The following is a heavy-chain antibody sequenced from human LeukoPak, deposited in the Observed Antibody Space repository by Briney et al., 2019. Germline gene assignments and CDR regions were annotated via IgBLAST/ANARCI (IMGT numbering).Heavy chain of an antibody. V-gene: IGHV3-48*03. CDR1: GFTFSSYE. CDR3: ARVRDYDFWSGYPYYYYGMDV. Sequence: GGSLGLSCAASGFTFSSYEMNWVRQAPGKGLEWVSYISSSGSTIYYADSVKGRFTISRDNAKNSLYLQMNSLRAEDTAVYYCARVRDYDFWSGYPYYYYGMDVWGQGTTVTVSS. CDR2: ISSSGSTI. J-gene: IGHJ6*02. D-gene: IGHD3-3*01.